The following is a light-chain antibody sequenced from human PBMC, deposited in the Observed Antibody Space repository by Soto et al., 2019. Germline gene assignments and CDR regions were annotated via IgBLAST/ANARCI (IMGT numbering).Light chain of an antibody. J-gene: IGKJ2*01. Sequence: EIVLTQSPGTLSLSPGERATLSCRASQSVSSSYLAWYQQKPGQAPRLLIYGASSRATGIPDRFSGSGSGTEFTLTISRLEPEACAVYYCQQYGSSPPMYTFGQGPKLEIK. CDR3: QQYGSSPPMYT. V-gene: IGKV3-20*01. CDR1: QSVSSSY. CDR2: GAS.